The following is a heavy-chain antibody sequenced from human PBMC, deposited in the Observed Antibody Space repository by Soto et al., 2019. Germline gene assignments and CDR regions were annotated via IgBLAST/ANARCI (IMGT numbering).Heavy chain of an antibody. CDR3: AGQESYGMDV. CDR1: GYSFTSYW. Sequence: GESLKISCKGSGYSFTSYWISWVRQMPGKGLEWMGRIDPSDSYTNYSPSFQGHVTISVDKSISTAYLQWSSLKASDTAMYYCAGQESYGMDVWGQGTTVTVSS. V-gene: IGHV5-10-1*01. CDR2: IDPSDSYT. J-gene: IGHJ6*02.